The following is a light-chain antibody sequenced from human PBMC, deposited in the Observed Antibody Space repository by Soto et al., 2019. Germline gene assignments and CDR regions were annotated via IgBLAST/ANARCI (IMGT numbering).Light chain of an antibody. CDR2: AAS. CDR1: QGISNY. Sequence: DIQMTQSPSSLSASVGDRVTITCRASQGISNYLACYQQKPGQVPKLLIYAASTLQSGVQSRFSGSGSGTDFPLTISRLQHEDVGSYYCQKYNCGPPVTFGPGTTVDIK. CDR3: QKYNCGPPVT. J-gene: IGKJ3*01. V-gene: IGKV1-27*01.